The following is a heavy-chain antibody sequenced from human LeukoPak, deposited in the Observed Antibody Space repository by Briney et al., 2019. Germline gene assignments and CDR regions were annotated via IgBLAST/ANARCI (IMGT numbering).Heavy chain of an antibody. V-gene: IGHV3-33*01. J-gene: IGHJ3*02. D-gene: IGHD3-22*01. Sequence: GGSLRLSCAASGFTFSSYGMHWVRQAPGKGLEWVAVIWYDGSNKYYVDSVQGRFTISRDNSKNTLYQQMSSLRAEDTAVYYCARGDYYDSSGYYFPDAFDIWGQGTMVTVSS. CDR2: IWYDGSNK. CDR1: GFTFSSYG. CDR3: ARGDYYDSSGYYFPDAFDI.